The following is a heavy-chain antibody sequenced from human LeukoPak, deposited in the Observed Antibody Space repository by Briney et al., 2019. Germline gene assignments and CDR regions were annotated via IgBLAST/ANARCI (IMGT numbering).Heavy chain of an antibody. D-gene: IGHD6-13*01. CDR3: ARRRLGIAAAGRGFDY. V-gene: IGHV4-34*01. CDR2: INHSGST. J-gene: IGHJ4*02. CDR1: GGSFSGYY. Sequence: PSETLSLTCAVYGGSFSGYYWSWIRQPPGKGLEWIGEINHSGSTNYNPSLKSRVTISVDTSKNQFSLKLSSVTAADTAVYYCARRRLGIAAAGRGFDYWGQGTLVTVSS.